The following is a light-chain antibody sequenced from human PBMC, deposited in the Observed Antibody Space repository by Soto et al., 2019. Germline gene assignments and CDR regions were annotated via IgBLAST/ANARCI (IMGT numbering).Light chain of an antibody. J-gene: IGLJ2*01. V-gene: IGLV2-14*01. CDR3: SSPTPSSTL. CDR1: STDVGAYKY. CDR2: EVS. Sequence: QSVLTQPASVSASPGQAITISCTGPSTDVGAYKYVSWYQQHPGKAPKLIIYEVSNRPSGVSNRFSGSKSGNTASLTISGLQAEDEADYYCSSPTPSSTLFGGGTQLTVL.